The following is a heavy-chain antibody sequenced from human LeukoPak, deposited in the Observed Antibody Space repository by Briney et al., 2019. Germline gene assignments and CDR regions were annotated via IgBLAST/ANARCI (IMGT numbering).Heavy chain of an antibody. CDR3: AKRGVVIRVFLVGFHKEAYYFDS. CDR1: GITLSNYG. Sequence: PGRSLRLSCAVSGITLSNYGMSWVRQAPGKGLEWVAGISDSGGRPNYADSVKGRFTISRDNPKNTLYLQMNSLRAEDTAVYFCAKRGVVIRVFLVGFHKEAYYFDSWGQGALVTVSS. V-gene: IGHV3-23*01. D-gene: IGHD3-10*01. J-gene: IGHJ4*02. CDR2: ISDSGGRP.